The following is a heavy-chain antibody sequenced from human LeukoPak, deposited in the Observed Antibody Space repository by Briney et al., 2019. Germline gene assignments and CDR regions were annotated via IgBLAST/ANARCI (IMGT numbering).Heavy chain of an antibody. J-gene: IGHJ6*02. Sequence: SQTLSLTCAISGDSVSANNAAWNWIRQSPSRGLEWLGRTYYRSKWYTAYAVSVKSRITINPDTSKNQFSLQLNSVTPEDTAVYYCARDAWIQLWLGYYYYYGMDVWGQGTTVTVSS. CDR2: TYYRSKWYT. CDR3: ARDAWIQLWLGYYYYYGMDV. CDR1: GDSVSANNAA. D-gene: IGHD5-18*01. V-gene: IGHV6-1*01.